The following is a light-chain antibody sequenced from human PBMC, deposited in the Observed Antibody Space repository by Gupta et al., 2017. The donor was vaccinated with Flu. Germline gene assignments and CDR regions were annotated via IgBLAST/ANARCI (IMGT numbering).Light chain of an antibody. CDR1: NIIGYF. CDR2: GEN. J-gene: IGLJ1*01. CDR3: DSRDTNVADYV. Sequence: GQTVRITCQGDNIIGYFASWYQQSPGQAPRLVIYGENSRPSGIPERFSGSRSGSTASLTITGAQAEDEADYFCDSRDTNVADYVFGPGTKVTVL. V-gene: IGLV3-19*01.